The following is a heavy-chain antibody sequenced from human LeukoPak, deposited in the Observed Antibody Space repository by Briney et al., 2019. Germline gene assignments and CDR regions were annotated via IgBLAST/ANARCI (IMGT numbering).Heavy chain of an antibody. CDR3: AKAAGELNDEYYFDY. CDR2: ISYDGSNR. CDR1: GFTFSSYG. Sequence: GGSLRLSFAASGFTFSSYGMHWVRQAPGKGLEWVAVISYDGSNRYYADSVKGRFTISRDNSKNTLYLQMNSLRAEDTAVYYCAKAAGELNDEYYFDYWGQGTLVTVSS. V-gene: IGHV3-30*18. J-gene: IGHJ4*02. D-gene: IGHD3-10*01.